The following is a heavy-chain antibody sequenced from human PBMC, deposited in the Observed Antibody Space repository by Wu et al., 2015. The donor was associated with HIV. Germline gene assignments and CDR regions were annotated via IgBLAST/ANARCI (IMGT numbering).Heavy chain of an antibody. V-gene: IGHV1-18*01. CDR1: GYSFTSYG. Sequence: QVQLVQSGAEVKKPGASVKVSCKASGYSFTSYGISWVRQAPGQGLEWMGWISAYNGNTNYAQKLQGRVTMTTDTSTSTAYMELRSLKSEDTAVYYCARTITYIDYNISSSYFFYYMDVWGKGTTVTVSS. D-gene: IGHD6-6*01. J-gene: IGHJ6*03. CDR2: ISAYNGNT. CDR3: ARTITYIDYNISSSYFFYYMDV.